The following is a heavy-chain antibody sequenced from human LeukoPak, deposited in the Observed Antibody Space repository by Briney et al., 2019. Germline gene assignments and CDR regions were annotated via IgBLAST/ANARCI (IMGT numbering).Heavy chain of an antibody. CDR1: GGSVCSGSYY. J-gene: IGHJ4*02. D-gene: IGHD5-18*01. CDR2: IYYSGST. V-gene: IGHV4-61*01. Sequence: SETLSLTCTVSGGSVCSGSYYWTWIRQPPGKGLEWIGYIYYSGSTTYNPSLKSRLTMSVDTSKNQFSLKLSSVTAADTAVYYCARDPTAMGNYYFDYWGQGTLSPSPQ. CDR3: ARDPTAMGNYYFDY.